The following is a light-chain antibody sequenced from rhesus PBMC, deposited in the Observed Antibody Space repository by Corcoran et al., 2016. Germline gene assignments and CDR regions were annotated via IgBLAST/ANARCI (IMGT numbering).Light chain of an antibody. V-gene: IGKV1-69*01. J-gene: IGKJ1*01. CDR1: QGISNW. CDR3: QPQDNSPWT. Sequence: DIQMTQSPSSLSASVGDRVTITCRASQGISNWLAWYQQKPGKAPTLLLYRASNLENGVPSRFSGSGSGTDCTRTISSLKPEDIATYYGQPQDNSPWTFGQGAKVEIK. CDR2: RAS.